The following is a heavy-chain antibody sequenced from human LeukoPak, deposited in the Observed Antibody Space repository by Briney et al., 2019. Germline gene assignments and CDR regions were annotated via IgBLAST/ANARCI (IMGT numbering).Heavy chain of an antibody. J-gene: IGHJ4*02. CDR3: AKRGIVIRGVLIMGFHKPAYYFDN. V-gene: IGHV3-23*01. Sequence: GGSLRLSCVVSGITVSNYDMSWVRQAPGEGLEWVSGIRESGGGTNYADSVKGRFTIARDNSKNTVYLQMNSLSAEDTAVYFCAKRGIVIRGVLIMGFHKPAYYFDNWGQGILVTVAS. D-gene: IGHD3-10*01. CDR1: GITVSNYD. CDR2: IRESGGGT.